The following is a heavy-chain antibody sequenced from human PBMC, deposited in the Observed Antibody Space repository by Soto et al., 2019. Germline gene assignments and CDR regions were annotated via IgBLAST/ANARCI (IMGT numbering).Heavy chain of an antibody. CDR2: IIPIFGTA. CDR1: GGTFSSYA. D-gene: IGHD2-15*01. J-gene: IGHJ6*02. V-gene: IGHV1-69*13. CDR3: ARQLGYCSGGSCPSYYYYGMDV. Sequence: SVKVSCKASGGTFSSYAISWVRQAPGQGLEWMGGIIPIFGTANYAQKFQGRVTITADESTGTAYMELSSLRSEDTAVYYCARQLGYCSGGSCPSYYYYGMDVWGQGTTVTVSS.